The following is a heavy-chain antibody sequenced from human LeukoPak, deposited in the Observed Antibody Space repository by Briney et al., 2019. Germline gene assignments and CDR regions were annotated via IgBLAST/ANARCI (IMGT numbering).Heavy chain of an antibody. CDR3: AREEMGIAAAGSLNWFDP. D-gene: IGHD6-13*01. CDR2: INPNSGGT. J-gene: IGHJ5*02. CDR1: GYTFTGYY. V-gene: IGHV1-2*02. Sequence: ASVKVSCKASGYTFTGYYMHWVRQAPGQGLEWMGWINPNSGGTNYAQKFQGRVTMTRDTSISTAYMELSRLRSDDTAVYYCAREEMGIAAAGSLNWFDPWGQGTLVTVSS.